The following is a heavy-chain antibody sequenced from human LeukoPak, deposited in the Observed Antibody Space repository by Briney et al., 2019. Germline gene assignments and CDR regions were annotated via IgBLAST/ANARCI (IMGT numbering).Heavy chain of an antibody. Sequence: TGGSLRLSCAASGLTFGGYWMSWVRQAPGRGLGWVAKIKQDGSEKYFVDSVKGRFTISRDNAKNSLYLQMNSLRAEDTAVYYCARDPYTVTSYYYYMDVWGKGTTVTVSS. CDR2: IKQDGSEK. J-gene: IGHJ6*03. CDR1: GLTFGGYW. V-gene: IGHV3-7*01. CDR3: ARDPYTVTSYYYYMDV. D-gene: IGHD4-17*01.